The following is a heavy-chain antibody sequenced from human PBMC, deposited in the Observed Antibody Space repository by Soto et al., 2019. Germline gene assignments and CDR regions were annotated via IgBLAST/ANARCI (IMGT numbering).Heavy chain of an antibody. D-gene: IGHD3-10*01. Sequence: GESLKISCKGSGYSFTSYWIGWVRQMPGKGLEWMGIIYPGDSDTRYSPSFQGQVTISADKSISTAYLQWSSLKASDTAMYYCARHHWYYYGSGSYYYYGMDVWGQATTVTVSS. CDR3: ARHHWYYYGSGSYYYYGMDV. V-gene: IGHV5-51*01. J-gene: IGHJ6*02. CDR2: IYPGDSDT. CDR1: GYSFTSYW.